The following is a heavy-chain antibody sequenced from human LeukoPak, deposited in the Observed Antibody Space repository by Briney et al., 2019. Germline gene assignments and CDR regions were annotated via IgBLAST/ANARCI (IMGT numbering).Heavy chain of an antibody. CDR3: AKEVDTAMSDAFDI. V-gene: IGHV3-30*04. Sequence: GGSLRLSCAASGFTFSSYAMHWVRQAPGKGLEWVAVISYDGSNKYYADSVKGRFTISRDNSKNTLYLQMNSLRAEDTAVYYCAKEVDTAMSDAFDIWGQGTMVTVSS. J-gene: IGHJ3*02. CDR1: GFTFSSYA. CDR2: ISYDGSNK. D-gene: IGHD5-18*01.